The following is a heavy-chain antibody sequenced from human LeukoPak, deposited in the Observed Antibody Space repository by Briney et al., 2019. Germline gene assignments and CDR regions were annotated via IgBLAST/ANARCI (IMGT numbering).Heavy chain of an antibody. D-gene: IGHD6-6*01. CDR1: GGSFSGYY. V-gene: IGHV4-34*01. CDR3: ARFSLAARPKNAYVVDV. Sequence: PSETLSLTCAVYGGSFSGYYWSWIRQPPGKGLEWIGEINHSGSTNYNPSLRSRVTISVDTSKNQFSLKLSSVTAADTAVYYCARFSLAARPKNAYVVDVWGKGTTVTVSS. J-gene: IGHJ6*04. CDR2: INHSGST.